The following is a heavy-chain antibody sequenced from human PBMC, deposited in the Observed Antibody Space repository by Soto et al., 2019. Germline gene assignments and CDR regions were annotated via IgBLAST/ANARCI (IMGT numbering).Heavy chain of an antibody. CDR2: IYYSGST. CDR1: GGSISSYY. CDR3: ARQGSTVVTTFDY. D-gene: IGHD2-15*01. V-gene: IGHV4-59*08. J-gene: IGHJ4*02. Sequence: SETLSLTCTVSGGSISSYYWSWIRQPPGKGLEWIGYIYYSGSTNYNPSLKSRVTISVDTSKNQFSLKLSFVTAADTAVYYCARQGSTVVTTFDYWGQGTLVTVSS.